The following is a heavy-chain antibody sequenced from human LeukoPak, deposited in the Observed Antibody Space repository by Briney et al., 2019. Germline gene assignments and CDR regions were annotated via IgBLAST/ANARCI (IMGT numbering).Heavy chain of an antibody. Sequence: SETLSLTCTVSGGSISDSTHYWGWIRQPPGKGLEWIGSIYYTGSTYYNPSLKSRVTISVDTSKNQFPLSLSSVTAADAAVYYCARHRRTDDYYYGSGGPDYWGQGTLVTVSS. CDR2: IYYTGST. J-gene: IGHJ4*02. V-gene: IGHV4-39*01. D-gene: IGHD3-22*01. CDR1: GGSISDSTHY. CDR3: ARHRRTDDYYYGSGGPDY.